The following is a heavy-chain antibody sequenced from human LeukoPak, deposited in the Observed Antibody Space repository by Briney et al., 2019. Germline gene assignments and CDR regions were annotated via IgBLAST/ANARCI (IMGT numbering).Heavy chain of an antibody. J-gene: IGHJ4*02. CDR1: GGSFSNYP. CDR2: IIPIFGTA. D-gene: IGHD2-2*01. CDR3: ARLMSSKVPYYFDY. Sequence: ASVKVSRKASGGSFSNYPISWVRQAPGQGLEWMGGIIPIFGTANYAQKFQGRVTITTDKSTNTAYMDLSSLRSEDTPVYYCARLMSSKVPYYFDYWGQGTLVTVSS. V-gene: IGHV1-69*05.